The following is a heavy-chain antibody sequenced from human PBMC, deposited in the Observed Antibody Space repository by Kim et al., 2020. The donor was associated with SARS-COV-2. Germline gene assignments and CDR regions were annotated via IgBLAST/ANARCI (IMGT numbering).Heavy chain of an antibody. CDR2: IKSKTGGETT. CDR3: ATAVRCGSDCYSGNYYYYGMDV. D-gene: IGHD2-21*02. J-gene: IGHJ6*02. CDR1: GFSFSNAW. V-gene: IGHV3-15*01. Sequence: GGSLRLSCVASGFSFSNAWMSWVRQAPGKGLEWVGLIKSKTGGETTDYVAPVKGRFTISRDDSRKTLYLQMNNVKTEDTAVYYCATAVRCGSDCYSGNYYYYGMDVWGQGTTVTVSS.